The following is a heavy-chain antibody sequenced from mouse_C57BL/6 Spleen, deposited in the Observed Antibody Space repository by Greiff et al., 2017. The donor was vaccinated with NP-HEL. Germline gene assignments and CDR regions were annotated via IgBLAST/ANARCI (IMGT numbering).Heavy chain of an antibody. CDR3: AKRGENDVYFDV. CDR2: IWRGGGT. D-gene: IGHD2-12*01. J-gene: IGHJ1*03. CDR1: GFSLTSYG. V-gene: IGHV2-5*01. Sequence: VQLQQSGPGLVQPSQSLSITCTVSGFSLTSYGVHWVRQSPGKGLEWLGVIWRGGGTDYNAAFMYRLSITKDNSKSQVFFKMNSLQADDTAIYYCAKRGENDVYFDVWGTGTTVTVSS.